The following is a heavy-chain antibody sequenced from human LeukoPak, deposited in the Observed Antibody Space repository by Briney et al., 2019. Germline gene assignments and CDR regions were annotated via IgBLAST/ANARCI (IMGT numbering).Heavy chain of an antibody. Sequence: ASVKVSCKASGFTFTGYYMHWVRQAPGQGLEWMGWINPDSGGTKYPQKFQGRVTMTRDTSISTGYMELSSLRSDDTAVYYCARDKQLDWAHYYYYYMDVWGKGTTVTVSS. V-gene: IGHV1-2*02. CDR3: ARDKQLDWAHYYYYYMDV. J-gene: IGHJ6*03. CDR2: INPDSGGT. CDR1: GFTFTGYY. D-gene: IGHD1-1*01.